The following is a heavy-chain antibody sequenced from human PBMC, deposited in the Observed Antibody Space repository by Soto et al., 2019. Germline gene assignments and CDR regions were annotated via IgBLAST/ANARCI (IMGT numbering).Heavy chain of an antibody. CDR1: GASVRSSRFY. CDR3: ARSSSRAFRSLEWVDPLDC. CDR2: IVSSGAM. J-gene: IGHJ4*02. D-gene: IGHD3-3*01. V-gene: IGHV4-39*01. Sequence: SETLSLTCSVSGASVRSSRFYWGWIRQTPGKGLEWIGSIVSSGAMHPNPSLRSRIDISLDSSQNKLSLDLFSVTAADTAVYYCARSSSRAFRSLEWVDPLDCWGQGTPVTVSS.